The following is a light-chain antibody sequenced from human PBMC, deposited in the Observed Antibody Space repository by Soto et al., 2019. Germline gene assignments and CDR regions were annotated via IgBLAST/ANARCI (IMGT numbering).Light chain of an antibody. Sequence: DIRMTQSPSSLSASVGDRVTITCRASRGVSLNLAWFQQKPGKAPKSLIYAASGLQSGVPSNFSGRGSGTDFTLTISSLQSEDFATYYCQPYEAYPYTFGQGTKLEIK. CDR1: RGVSLN. V-gene: IGKV1-16*02. CDR3: QPYEAYPYT. CDR2: AAS. J-gene: IGKJ2*01.